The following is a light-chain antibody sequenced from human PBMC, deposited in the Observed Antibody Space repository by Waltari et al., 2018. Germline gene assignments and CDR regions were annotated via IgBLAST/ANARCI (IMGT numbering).Light chain of an antibody. CDR3: SSYTSSSTPVV. V-gene: IGLV2-14*03. CDR1: SSDVGGHNY. CDR2: DVS. Sequence: QSALTQPASVSGSPGQSITMSCTGTSSDVGGHNYVSWYQRHPGKAPRLIIDDVSNRPSGVSNRFSVSKSVNTASLTISGLQAEDEADYYCSSYTSSSTPVVFGGGTNLTVL. J-gene: IGLJ2*01.